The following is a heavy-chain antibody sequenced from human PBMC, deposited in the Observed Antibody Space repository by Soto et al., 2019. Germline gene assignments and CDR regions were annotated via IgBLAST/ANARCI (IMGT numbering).Heavy chain of an antibody. V-gene: IGHV2-26*01. J-gene: IGHJ4*02. CDR3: ARIQRISMIVVSKPYFDY. CDR1: GFSLSNPRMG. CDR2: IFSNDEK. Sequence: SGPTLVNPTETLTLTCTVPGFSLSNPRMGVSWIRQPPGKALEWLAHIFSNDEKSYSTSLKSRLTISRDTSKSQVVLTMTNMDPVDTATYYCARIQRISMIVVSKPYFDYWGQGALVTVSS. D-gene: IGHD3-22*01.